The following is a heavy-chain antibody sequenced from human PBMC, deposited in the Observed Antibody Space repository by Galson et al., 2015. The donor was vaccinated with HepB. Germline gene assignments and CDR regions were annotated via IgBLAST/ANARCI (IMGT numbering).Heavy chain of an antibody. V-gene: IGHV3-48*04. CDR3: ARESGSGRMDV. J-gene: IGHJ6*02. CDR2: ISSGTTTI. Sequence: SLRLSCAASTFIFSTYSMNWVRQALGKGLEWVSYISSGTTTIYYADSVKGRFTISRDNAKNSLYLQMNSLRAEDTAVYYCARESGSGRMDVWGQGTTVTVSS. D-gene: IGHD3-10*01. CDR1: TFIFSTYS.